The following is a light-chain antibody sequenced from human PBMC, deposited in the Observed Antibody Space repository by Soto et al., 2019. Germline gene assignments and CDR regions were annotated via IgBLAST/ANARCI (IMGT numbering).Light chain of an antibody. CDR3: QQRRNWPRT. CDR2: GAS. CDR1: QSVSSY. J-gene: IGKJ2*01. Sequence: EIVLTQSPATLSLSPGERATLSCRASQSVSSYLAWFQQKPGQAPRLLIYGASTRATGIPARFSGSGSGTDFPLTISSLEPEDFAVYYCQQRRNWPRTFGQGTKVEI. V-gene: IGKV3-11*01.